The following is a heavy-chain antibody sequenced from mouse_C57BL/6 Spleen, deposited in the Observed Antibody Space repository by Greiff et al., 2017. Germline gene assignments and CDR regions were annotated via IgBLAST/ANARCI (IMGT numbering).Heavy chain of an antibody. Sequence: EVQLQESGPGLVKPSQSLSLTCSVTGYSITSGYYWNWIRQFPGNKLEWMGYISYDGSNNYNPSLKNRISITRDTSKNQFFLKLNSVTTEDTATYYCAREGDWESWFAYWGQGTLVTVSA. CDR2: ISYDGSN. CDR3: AREGDWESWFAY. CDR1: GYSITSGYY. V-gene: IGHV3-6*01. J-gene: IGHJ3*01. D-gene: IGHD4-1*01.